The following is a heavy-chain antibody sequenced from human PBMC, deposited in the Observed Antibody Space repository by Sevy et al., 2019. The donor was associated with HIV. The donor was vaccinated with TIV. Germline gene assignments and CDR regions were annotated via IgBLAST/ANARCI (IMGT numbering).Heavy chain of an antibody. CDR1: GFTFSNAW. CDR2: IKSKTDGGTT. J-gene: IGHJ3*02. V-gene: IGHV3-15*01. D-gene: IGHD3-22*01. CDR3: TTSSTMIPLGDAFDI. Sequence: GGSLRLSCAASGFTFSNAWMSWVRQAPWKGLEWVGRIKSKTDGGTTDYAAPVKGRFTISRDDSKNTLYLQMNSLKTEDTAVYYCTTSSTMIPLGDAFDIWGQGTMVTVSS.